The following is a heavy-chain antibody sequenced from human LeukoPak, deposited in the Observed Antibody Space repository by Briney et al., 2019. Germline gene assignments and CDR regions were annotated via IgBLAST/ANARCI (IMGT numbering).Heavy chain of an antibody. CDR2: ISGDGHRT. CDR1: GFTFSNYA. D-gene: IGHD6-13*01. Sequence: GGSLRLSCAASGFTFSNYAMSWVRQLPGKGLEWVSAISGDGHRTFYADSVKGRFTISRDNSYNTLYLQMNTLRAEDTALYYCAKDRGKAAAGWLDPWGQGTLVTVSS. J-gene: IGHJ5*02. V-gene: IGHV3-23*01. CDR3: AKDRGKAAAGWLDP.